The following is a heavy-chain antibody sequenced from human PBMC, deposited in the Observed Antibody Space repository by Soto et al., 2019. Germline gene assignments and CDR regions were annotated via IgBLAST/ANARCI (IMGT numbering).Heavy chain of an antibody. J-gene: IGHJ4*01. CDR1: GFTFSNAW. CDR3: TTDSYSSIIVVRFDY. D-gene: IGHD3-22*01. V-gene: IGHV3-15*07. CDR2: IKSKTDGGTP. Sequence: PGGSLRLSCAASGFTFSNAWINWVRQAPGKGLEWVGRIKSKTDGGTPDYAAPVNGRFAISRDDSKNMVYLQMNSLKTEDTGIYYCTTDSYSSIIVVRFDYWGHGTLVTVSS.